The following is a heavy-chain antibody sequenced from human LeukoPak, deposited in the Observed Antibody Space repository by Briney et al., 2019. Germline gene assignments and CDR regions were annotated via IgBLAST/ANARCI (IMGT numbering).Heavy chain of an antibody. J-gene: IGHJ5*02. CDR2: ISAYNGNT. V-gene: IGHV1-18*01. CDR3: AGFGYCSSTSCRSWFDP. D-gene: IGHD2-2*01. Sequence: ASVKVSCKASGYTFTSYGISWVRQAPGQGLEWMGWISAYNGNTNYAQKLQGRVTMTTDTSTSTAYMELRSLRSDDTAVYYCAGFGYCSSTSCRSWFDPWGQGTLVTVSS. CDR1: GYTFTSYG.